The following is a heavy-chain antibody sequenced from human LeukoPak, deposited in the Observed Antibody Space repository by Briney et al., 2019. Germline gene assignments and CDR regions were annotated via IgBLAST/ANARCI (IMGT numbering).Heavy chain of an antibody. V-gene: IGHV3-23*01. CDR2: ISGSGGST. CDR3: AKGLAAAAPPSRGDAFDI. CDR1: GFTFSNHG. J-gene: IGHJ3*02. Sequence: GGSLRLSCAASGFTFSNHGMHWVRQAPGKGLEWVSAISGSGGSTYYADSVKGRFTISRDNSKNTLYLQMNSLRAEDTAVYYCAKGLAAAAPPSRGDAFDIWGQGTMVTVSS. D-gene: IGHD6-13*01.